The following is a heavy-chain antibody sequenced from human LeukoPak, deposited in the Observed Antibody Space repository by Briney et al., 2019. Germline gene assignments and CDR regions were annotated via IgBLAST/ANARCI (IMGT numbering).Heavy chain of an antibody. CDR1: GYIFSNYW. CDR2: IYPGDSDT. CDR3: ARHGVAGPYDAFDI. Sequence: GESLKISCKGSGYIFSNYWIAWLRQMPGRGLQSMGIIYPGDSDTRYSPSFQGQVTISADKSISTAYLQWSSLRASDTAMYYCARHGVAGPYDAFDIWGQGTRVTVSS. V-gene: IGHV5-51*01. J-gene: IGHJ3*02. D-gene: IGHD3-3*01.